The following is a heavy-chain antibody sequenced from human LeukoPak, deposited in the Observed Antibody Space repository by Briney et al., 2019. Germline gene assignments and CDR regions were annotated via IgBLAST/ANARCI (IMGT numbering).Heavy chain of an antibody. CDR3: ARAAAVTRIDVYNRKGPLDY. CDR2: IIPIFGTA. CDR1: GGTFSSYA. D-gene: IGHD5-24*01. V-gene: IGHV1-69*05. J-gene: IGHJ4*02. Sequence: ASVKVSCKASGGTFSSYAISWVRQAPGQGLEWMGGIIPIFGTANYAQKFQGRVTMTTDTSTSTGYMELRSLRSDDTAVYYCARAAAVTRIDVYNRKGPLDYWGQGTLVIVSS.